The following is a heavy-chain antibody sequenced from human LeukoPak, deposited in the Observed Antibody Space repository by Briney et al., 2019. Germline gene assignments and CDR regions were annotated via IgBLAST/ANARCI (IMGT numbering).Heavy chain of an antibody. Sequence: GGSLRLSCAASGFTFSDYYMSWIRQAPGKELEWVSSISSSSSYIYYADSVKGRFTISRDNAKNSLFLQMNSLRAEDTAVYYCARSGVVVAALERGVANWFDPWGQGTLVTVSS. V-gene: IGHV3-11*06. CDR3: ARSGVVVAALERGVANWFDP. D-gene: IGHD2-15*01. CDR1: GFTFSDYY. J-gene: IGHJ5*02. CDR2: ISSSSSYI.